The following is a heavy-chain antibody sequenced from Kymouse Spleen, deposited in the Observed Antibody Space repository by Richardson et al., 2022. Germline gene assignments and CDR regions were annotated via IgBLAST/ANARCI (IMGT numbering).Heavy chain of an antibody. CDR2: TYYRSKWYN. J-gene: IGHJ6*02. V-gene: IGHV6-1*01. CDR1: GDSVSSNSAA. Sequence: QVQLQQSGPGLVKPSQTLSLTCAISGDSVSSNSAAWNWIRQSPSRGLEWLGRTYYRSKWYNDYAVSVKSRITINPDTSKNQFSLQLNSVTPEDTAVYYCARDLDYDILTGYPYYYGMDVWGQGTTVTVSS. D-gene: IGHD3-9*01. CDR3: ARDLDYDILTGYPYYYGMDV.